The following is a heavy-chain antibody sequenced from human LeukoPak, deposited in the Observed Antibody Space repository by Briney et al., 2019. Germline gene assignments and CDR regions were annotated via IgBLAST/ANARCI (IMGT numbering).Heavy chain of an antibody. D-gene: IGHD6-13*01. J-gene: IGHJ4*02. CDR3: ILAAAGTEFDS. CDR2: IDTDGSST. Sequence: GGTLRLSCAASGFTFSSYWMHWVRQAPGKGLVWVSRIDTDGSSTSYADSVKGRFTISRDNAKNTLYLQMSSLRAEDTAVYYCILAAAGTEFDSWGQGTLVTVSS. V-gene: IGHV3-74*01. CDR1: GFTFSSYW.